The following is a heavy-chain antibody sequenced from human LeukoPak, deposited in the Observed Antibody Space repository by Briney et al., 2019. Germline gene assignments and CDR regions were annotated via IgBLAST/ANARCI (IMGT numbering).Heavy chain of an antibody. Sequence: SETLSLTCTVSGGSIRSAGYYWSWIRQHPGEGLEWIGYIYYSGDTYYNPSLKSRVTISVDTSKNQFSLKLGSVTAADTAVYYCATSGYYPKIDYWGQGTLVTVSS. CDR3: ATSGYYPKIDY. CDR1: GGSIRSAGYY. D-gene: IGHD3-22*01. J-gene: IGHJ4*02. CDR2: IYYSGDT. V-gene: IGHV4-31*03.